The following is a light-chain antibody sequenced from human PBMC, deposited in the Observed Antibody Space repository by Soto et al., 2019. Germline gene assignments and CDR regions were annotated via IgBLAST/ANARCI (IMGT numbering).Light chain of an antibody. Sequence: QSVLTQPASVSGSLGQSITISCTGTSSDVGGYNYVSWYQQHPGKAPKLMIYDVSNRPSGVSNRFSGSKSGNTASLTISGLQAEDEAYYYCSSYTSSSPLVFGRGTKLTVL. CDR1: SSDVGGYNY. CDR3: SSYTSSSPLV. J-gene: IGLJ3*02. CDR2: DVS. V-gene: IGLV2-14*01.